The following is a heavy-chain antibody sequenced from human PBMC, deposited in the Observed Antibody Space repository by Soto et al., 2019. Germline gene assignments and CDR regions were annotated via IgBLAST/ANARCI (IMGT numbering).Heavy chain of an antibody. Sequence: GESLKISCKGSGYSFTSYWISWVRQMPGKGLEWMGRIDPSDSYTNYSPPFQGHVTISADKSISTAYLQWSSLKASDTAMYYCAGGVTSGEDHFYYGMDVWGKGTTVTVSS. J-gene: IGHJ6*04. CDR3: AGGVTSGEDHFYYGMDV. CDR2: IDPSDSYT. D-gene: IGHD4-4*01. V-gene: IGHV5-10-1*01. CDR1: GYSFTSYW.